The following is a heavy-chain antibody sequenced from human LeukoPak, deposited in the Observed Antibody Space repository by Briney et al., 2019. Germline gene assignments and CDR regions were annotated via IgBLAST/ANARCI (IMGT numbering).Heavy chain of an antibody. CDR2: VYYSGST. J-gene: IGHJ2*01. Sequence: SQTLSLTCTVSGGSISSGGYYWSWIRQHPGKGLEWIGYVYYSGSTYYNPSLKSRVTISVDTSKNQFSLKLSSVTAADTAVYYCARVYGSGSWYFDLWGRGTLVTVSS. D-gene: IGHD3-10*01. V-gene: IGHV4-31*03. CDR1: GGSISSGGYY. CDR3: ARVYGSGSWYFDL.